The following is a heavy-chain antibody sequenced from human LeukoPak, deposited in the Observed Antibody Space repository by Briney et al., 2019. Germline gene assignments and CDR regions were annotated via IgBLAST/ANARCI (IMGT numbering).Heavy chain of an antibody. Sequence: SQTLSLTCTVSGGSISSGDYYWSWIRQPPGKGLEWIGYIYYSGSTYYSPSLKSRVTISVDTSKNQFSLKLSSVTAADTAVYYCAREYYYDSSGYYFDYWGQGTLVTVSS. V-gene: IGHV4-30-4*08. CDR1: GGSISSGDYY. CDR2: IYYSGST. D-gene: IGHD3-22*01. CDR3: AREYYYDSSGYYFDY. J-gene: IGHJ4*02.